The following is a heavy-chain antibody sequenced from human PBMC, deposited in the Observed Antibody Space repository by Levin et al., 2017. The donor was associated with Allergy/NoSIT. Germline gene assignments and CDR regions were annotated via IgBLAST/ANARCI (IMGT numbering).Heavy chain of an antibody. CDR3: ATVMYYYDSSGYYTLDYYFDY. D-gene: IGHD3-22*01. CDR1: GYTLTELS. Sequence: ASVKVSCKVSGYTLTELSMHWVRQAPGKGLEWMGGFDPEDGETIYAQKFQGRVTMTEDTSTDTAYMELSSLRSEDTAVYYCATVMYYYDSSGYYTLDYYFDYWGQGTLVTVSS. V-gene: IGHV1-24*01. J-gene: IGHJ4*02. CDR2: FDPEDGET.